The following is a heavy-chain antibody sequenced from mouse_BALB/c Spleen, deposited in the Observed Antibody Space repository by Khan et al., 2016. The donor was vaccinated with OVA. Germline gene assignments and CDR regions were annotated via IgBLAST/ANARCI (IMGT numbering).Heavy chain of an antibody. Sequence: VELVESGGGLVQPGGSLKLSCATSGFTFSDYYMYWVRQTPERRLEWVAHISNGGGSTYYTDTVKGRFTFSRDNAKNTLYLQMRRLTYEASAMYYCARHGGAYYGYDVGSWFAYWGQGTLVTVSA. CDR1: GFTFSDYY. J-gene: IGHJ3*01. CDR3: ARHGGAYYGYDVGSWFAY. V-gene: IGHV5-12*02. D-gene: IGHD2-14*01. CDR2: ISNGGGST.